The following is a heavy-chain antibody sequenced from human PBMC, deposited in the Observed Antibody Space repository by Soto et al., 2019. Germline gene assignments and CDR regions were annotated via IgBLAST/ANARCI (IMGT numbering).Heavy chain of an antibody. D-gene: IGHD3-16*01. V-gene: IGHV1-18*01. CDR2: ISAYNGNT. J-gene: IGHJ4*02. CDR3: ARGGTPIAY. CDR1: GYTFTNFG. Sequence: QVQLVQSGAEVKKPGASVKVSCKASGYTFTNFGITWVRQAPGQGLEWMGWISAYNGNTNYAQNFKGRVTMTTGTFTNTAYMEPRSLRSDDTGVYYCARGGTPIAYWGQGTLVTVSS.